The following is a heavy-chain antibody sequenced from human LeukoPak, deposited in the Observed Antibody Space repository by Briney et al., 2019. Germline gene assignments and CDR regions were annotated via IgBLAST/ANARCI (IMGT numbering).Heavy chain of an antibody. J-gene: IGHJ4*02. V-gene: IGHV3-23*01. CDR2: IGARGDVT. Sequence: GGSLRLSCTVSGFAFSGYAMSWVRQAPGEGPEWVSSIGARGDVTYSADSVKGRFTISRDNSKRTLFLQMSSLRAEDTAVYYCAKVHYTASFPGSFPGRNYFDSWGQGSLVTVSS. D-gene: IGHD1-26*01. CDR1: GFAFSGYA. CDR3: AKVHYTASFPGSFPGRNYFDS.